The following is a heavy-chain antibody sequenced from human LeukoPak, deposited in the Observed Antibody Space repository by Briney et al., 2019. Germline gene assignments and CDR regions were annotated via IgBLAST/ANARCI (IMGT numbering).Heavy chain of an antibody. CDR1: GGSFSGYY. J-gene: IGHJ5*02. Sequence: SETLSLTCAVYGGSFSGYYWSWIRQPPGKGLEWIGEINHSGSTNYNPSLKSRVTISVDTSKNQFSLKLSSVTAAVTAVYYCARGPPNYYGSGSYYGWFDPWGQGTLVTVSS. CDR3: ARGPPNYYGSGSYYGWFDP. CDR2: INHSGST. D-gene: IGHD3-10*01. V-gene: IGHV4-34*01.